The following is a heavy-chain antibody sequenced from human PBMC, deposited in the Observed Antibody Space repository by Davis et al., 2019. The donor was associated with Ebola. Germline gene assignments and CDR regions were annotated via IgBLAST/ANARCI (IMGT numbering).Heavy chain of an antibody. Sequence: GESLKISCEASGFTFSNYSMNWVRQAPGKGLEWVSSICISSYIYYADSVKGRFTISRDNAKNSLYLQMNSLRAEDTAVYYCARGDSSSWYYYGMDVWGKGTTVTVSS. CDR1: GFTFSNYS. CDR3: ARGDSSSWYYYGMDV. V-gene: IGHV3-21*04. D-gene: IGHD6-13*01. J-gene: IGHJ6*04. CDR2: ICISSYI.